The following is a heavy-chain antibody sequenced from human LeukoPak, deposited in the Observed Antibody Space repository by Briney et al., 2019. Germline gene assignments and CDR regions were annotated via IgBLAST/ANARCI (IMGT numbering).Heavy chain of an antibody. CDR3: ARGGTYYDFWSGYYQYNWFDP. Sequence: SETLSLTCTVSGGSISSYHWSWIRQPPGKGLEWIGYIYNNRDTKYNPSLRSRATISIDTSKNQFSLKLNYVTAADTAVYYCARGGTYYDFWSGYYQYNWFDPWGQGTLVTVSS. CDR1: GGSISSYH. V-gene: IGHV4-4*08. CDR2: IYNNRDT. D-gene: IGHD3-3*01. J-gene: IGHJ5*02.